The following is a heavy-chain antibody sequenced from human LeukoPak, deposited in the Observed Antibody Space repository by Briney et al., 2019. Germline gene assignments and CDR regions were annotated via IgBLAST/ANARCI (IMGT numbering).Heavy chain of an antibody. CDR3: ARGYCSSWYYFDY. Sequence: SETLSLTCTVSGGSISSYYWSWIRQPPVKGLEWIGYIYYSGSTNYNPSLKSRVTISVDTSKNQFSLKLSSVTAADTAVYYCARGYCSSWYYFDYWGQGTLVTVSS. CDR1: GGSISSYY. V-gene: IGHV4-59*01. CDR2: IYYSGST. J-gene: IGHJ4*02. D-gene: IGHD6-13*01.